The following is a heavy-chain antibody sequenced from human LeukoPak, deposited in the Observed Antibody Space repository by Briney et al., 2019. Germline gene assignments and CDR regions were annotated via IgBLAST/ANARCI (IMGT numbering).Heavy chain of an antibody. Sequence: SETLSLTCTVSGGSISSSSYYWGWIRQPPGKGLEWIGSIYYSGSTYYNPSLKSRVTISVDTSKNQFSLKLSSVTAADTAVYYCARHEDSSGRGDYFDYWGQGTLVTVSS. CDR2: IYYSGST. J-gene: IGHJ4*02. D-gene: IGHD6-19*01. V-gene: IGHV4-39*07. CDR1: GGSISSSSYY. CDR3: ARHEDSSGRGDYFDY.